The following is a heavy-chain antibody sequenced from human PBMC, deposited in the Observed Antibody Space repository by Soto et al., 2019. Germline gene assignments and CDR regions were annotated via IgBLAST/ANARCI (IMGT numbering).Heavy chain of an antibody. Sequence: EVQLVESGGGLVQPGGSLRLSCAASGFTFSSYSMNWVRQAPGKGLEWVSYISSSGSTIYYADAVKGRFTISRDNAKNSLYMQMKSLKDEDTAVYYGARDLRMVYAIDFDYWGQGTLVTVSS. V-gene: IGHV3-48*02. CDR2: ISSSGSTI. D-gene: IGHD2-8*01. CDR1: GFTFSSYS. CDR3: ARDLRMVYAIDFDY. J-gene: IGHJ4*02.